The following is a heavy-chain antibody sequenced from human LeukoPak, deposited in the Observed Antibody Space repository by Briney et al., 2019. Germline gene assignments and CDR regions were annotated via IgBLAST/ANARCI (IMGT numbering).Heavy chain of an antibody. CDR1: GYTFTSYH. D-gene: IGHD2-2*02. Sequence: ASVKVSCKTSGYTFTSYHMHWVRQAPGRGLEWMGWISAYNGNTNYAQKLQGRVTMTTDTSTSTAYMELRSLRSDDTAVYYCARADIVVVPAAIRARYYFDYWGQGTLVTVSS. CDR3: ARADIVVVPAAIRARYYFDY. V-gene: IGHV1-18*04. J-gene: IGHJ4*02. CDR2: ISAYNGNT.